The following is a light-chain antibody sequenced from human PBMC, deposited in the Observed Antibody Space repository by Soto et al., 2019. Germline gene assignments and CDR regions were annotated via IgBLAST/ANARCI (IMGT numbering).Light chain of an antibody. V-gene: IGKV1-5*03. CDR3: QQYERYPLT. CDR1: QCVSGW. CDR2: SAS. J-gene: IGKJ4*01. Sequence: DIQMTQAPSTLSASVGDRVTITCRASQCVSGWLAWYQQKPGKAPELLIYSASTLETGVPSRFSGSGSGTEFTLTVSSLQPDDFATYYCQQYERYPLTFGGGTKVEIK.